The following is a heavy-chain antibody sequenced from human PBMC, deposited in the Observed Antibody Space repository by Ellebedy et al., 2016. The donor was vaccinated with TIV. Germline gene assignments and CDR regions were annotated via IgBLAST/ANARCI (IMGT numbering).Heavy chain of an antibody. J-gene: IGHJ4*02. CDR3: AKDQELSSPYYFDY. D-gene: IGHD1-26*01. V-gene: IGHV3-30*18. CDR1: GFTFSSYG. CDR2: ISYDGSNK. Sequence: GGSLRLXCAASGFTFSSYGMHWVRQAPGKGLEWVAVISYDGSNKYYADSVKGRFTISRDNSKNTLYLQMNSLRAEDTAVYYCAKDQELSSPYYFDYWGQGTLVTVSS.